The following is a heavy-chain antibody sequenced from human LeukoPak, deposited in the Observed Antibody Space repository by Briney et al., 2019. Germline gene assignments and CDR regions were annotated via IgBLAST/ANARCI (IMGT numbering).Heavy chain of an antibody. V-gene: IGHV3-30*03. D-gene: IGHD3-10*01. J-gene: IGHJ3*01. CDR2: ISYDGSNT. CDR3: ARGLLWPADDAFDL. Sequence: GGSLRLSCAASGFTFSSYGMYWVRQAPGKGLEWVATISYDGSNTYYADSLKGRFTISRDISKNTLYLQMNSLRAEDTAVYYCARGLLWPADDAFDLWGQGTVVTVSS. CDR1: GFTFSSYG.